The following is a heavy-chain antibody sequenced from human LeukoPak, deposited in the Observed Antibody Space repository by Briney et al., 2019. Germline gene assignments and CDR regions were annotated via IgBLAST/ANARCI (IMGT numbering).Heavy chain of an antibody. D-gene: IGHD2-15*01. CDR3: ARGLIVVVVAATGSNNWFDP. Sequence: SETLSLTCLVSGDSISTSSYYWGWIRQPPGKGLEWIASIHHNWNTNYNPSLKSRVTISVDTSKNQFSLKLSSVTAADTAVYYCARGLIVVVVAATGSNNWFDPWGQGTLVTVSS. J-gene: IGHJ5*02. CDR1: GDSISTSSYY. CDR2: IHHNWNT. V-gene: IGHV4-39*07.